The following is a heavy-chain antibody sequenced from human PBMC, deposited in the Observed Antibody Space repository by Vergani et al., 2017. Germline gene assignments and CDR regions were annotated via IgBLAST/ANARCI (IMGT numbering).Heavy chain of an antibody. V-gene: IGHV2-5*04. J-gene: IGHJ6*03. CDR3: VYRKTGCGTTGCFYPFYYYYYMDV. CDR1: GFSLNTRGVS. D-gene: IGHD1-7*01. Sequence: QITLKESGPTLVKPTQTLTLTCTFFGFSLNTRGVSVAWIRQPPGNALDWLALMYWNDDQHYSPSLNNRVTITKDTSKNQVVLTMTNMDYVDTGTYYCVYRKTGCGTTGCFYPFYYYYYMDVWGKGTTVTVSS. CDR2: MYWNDDQ.